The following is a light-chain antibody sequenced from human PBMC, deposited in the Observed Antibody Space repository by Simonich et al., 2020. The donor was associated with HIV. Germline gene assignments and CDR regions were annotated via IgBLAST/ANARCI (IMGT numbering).Light chain of an antibody. Sequence: QLVLTQSPSASASLGASVKLTCTLSSGHSSYAIAWHQQQPEKGPRYGMKLNSDGSHSKGDGIPDRFSGSSSGAERYLTISSLQSEDEADYYCQTWGTGIGVFGGGTKLTVL. V-gene: IGLV4-69*01. CDR1: SGHSSYA. CDR2: LNSDGSH. J-gene: IGLJ3*02. CDR3: QTWGTGIGV.